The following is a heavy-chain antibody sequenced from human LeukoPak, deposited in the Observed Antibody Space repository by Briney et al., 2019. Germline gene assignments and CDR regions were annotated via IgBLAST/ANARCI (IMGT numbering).Heavy chain of an antibody. CDR2: TYYRSKWYN. CDR1: GDNVSNNSAA. CDR3: VRAAAGGWFFQH. J-gene: IGHJ1*01. Sequence: PSQTLSLTCAISGDNVSNNSAAWNWIRQSPSRGLEWLGRTYYRSKWYNDYALSVKSRITINPDTSKNQFSLHLNSVTPDDTAVCYCVRAAAGGWFFQHWGQGTLVTVSS. D-gene: IGHD6-13*01. V-gene: IGHV6-1*01.